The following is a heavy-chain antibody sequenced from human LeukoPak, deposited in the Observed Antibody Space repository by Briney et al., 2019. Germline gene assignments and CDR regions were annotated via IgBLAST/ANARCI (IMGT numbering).Heavy chain of an antibody. V-gene: IGHV3-23*01. CDR2: VSNSGVST. Sequence: PGGSVRLSCAASGFIFRTYAMNWVRQAPGKGLEWISGVSNSGVSTNYAASVKGRFTISRDNSKNMLYLQMDGLRAEDTAVYYCAKDWNPSPNWFGPWGQGTLVIVSS. J-gene: IGHJ5*02. CDR1: GFIFRTYA. CDR3: AKDWNPSPNWFGP. D-gene: IGHD1-1*01.